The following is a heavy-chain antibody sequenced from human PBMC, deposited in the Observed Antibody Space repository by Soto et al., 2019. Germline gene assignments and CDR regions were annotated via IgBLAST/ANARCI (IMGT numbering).Heavy chain of an antibody. J-gene: IGHJ5*02. CDR2: INPKSDGT. CDR1: GYTFTDYY. D-gene: IGHD4-17*01. Sequence: GASVKVSCKTSGYTFTDYYIYWVRQAPGQGLEWMGWINPKSDGTNYAQKFQGWVTMTRDTSINTAYMELRSLRSDDTAVYYCARDSAFDYGDYDWFDPWGQGTLVTVSS. V-gene: IGHV1-2*04. CDR3: ARDSAFDYGDYDWFDP.